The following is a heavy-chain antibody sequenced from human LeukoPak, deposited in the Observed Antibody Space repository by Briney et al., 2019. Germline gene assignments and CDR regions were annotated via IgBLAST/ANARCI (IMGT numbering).Heavy chain of an antibody. CDR1: GYTFTGYY. D-gene: IGHD2-15*01. CDR2: INTHSGDT. J-gene: IGHJ4*02. CDR3: ARSKKFCRGGSCDFDS. V-gene: IGHV1-2*06. Sequence: ASVKVSCTASGYTFTGYYIHWVRQAPGQGLEWMGRINTHSGDTNSAQKFQGRVTVTRDTSISTAYMELSRLTSDDTAVYFCARSKKFCRGGSCDFDSWGRGTLVTVSS.